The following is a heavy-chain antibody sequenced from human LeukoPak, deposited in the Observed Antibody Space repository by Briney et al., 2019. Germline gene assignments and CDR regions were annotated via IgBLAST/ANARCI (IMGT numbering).Heavy chain of an antibody. D-gene: IGHD4-23*01. J-gene: IGHJ2*01. CDR1: GDSISSTSYY. Sequence: SETLSLTCIVSGDSISSTSYYWGWIRQPPGKGLEWIGSIYSSGSTYYNPSLKSRVTISVDTSKNQFSLKLNSVTAADTAVYYCATTYYGGNSYWYFDLWGRGTLVTVSS. CDR2: IYSSGST. CDR3: ATTYYGGNSYWYFDL. V-gene: IGHV4-39*07.